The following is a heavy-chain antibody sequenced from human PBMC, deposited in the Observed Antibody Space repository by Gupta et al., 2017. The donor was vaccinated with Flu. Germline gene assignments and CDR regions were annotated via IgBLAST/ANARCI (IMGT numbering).Heavy chain of an antibody. CDR3: AKDFWRFKGSTWFYSYSFDS. CDR1: AFTFNNYA. V-gene: IGHV3-23*01. CDR2: ISDSGDTT. J-gene: IGHJ4*02. D-gene: IGHD6-13*01. Sequence: EVQLLESGGGFVQPGGSLRLSCAASAFTFNNYAMSWVRQAPGKGLEWGSSISDSGDTTYYADSVKGRCSISRDNSKDTLFLQRDSLRAEDTAGYHCAKDFWRFKGSTWFYSYSFDSWGQGTLVTVSS.